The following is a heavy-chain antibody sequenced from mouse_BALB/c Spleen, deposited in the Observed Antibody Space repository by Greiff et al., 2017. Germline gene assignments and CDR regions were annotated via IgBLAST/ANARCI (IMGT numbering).Heavy chain of an antibody. CDR1: GYTFTDYN. CDR3: ANDGRTMITTNAMDY. Sequence: VQLKQSGPELVKPGASVKISCKASGYTFTDYNMHWVKQSHGKSLEWIGYIYPYNGGTGYNQKFKSKATLTVDNSSSTAYMELRSLTSEDSAVYYCANDGRTMITTNAMDYWGQGTSVTVSS. J-gene: IGHJ4*01. V-gene: IGHV1S29*02. CDR2: IYPYNGGT. D-gene: IGHD2-4*01.